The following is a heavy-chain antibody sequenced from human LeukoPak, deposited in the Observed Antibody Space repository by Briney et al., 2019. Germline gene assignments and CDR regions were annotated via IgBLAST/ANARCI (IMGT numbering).Heavy chain of an antibody. CDR3: ARALTITTNFDC. V-gene: IGHV3-21*04. CDR1: GFTFSSYS. D-gene: IGHD4-11*01. J-gene: IGHJ4*02. CDR2: ISSSSSYI. Sequence: GGSLRLSCAASGFTFSSYSMNWVRQAPGKGLEWVSSISSSSSYIYYADSVRGRFDISRDTFRNTVFLQMNSLRVEDTAVYYCARALTITTNFDCWGQGTLVTVSS.